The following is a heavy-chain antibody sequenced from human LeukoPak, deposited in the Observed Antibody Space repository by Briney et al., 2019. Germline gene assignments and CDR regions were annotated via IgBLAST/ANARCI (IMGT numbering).Heavy chain of an antibody. Sequence: GGSLRLSCAASGFTVSSNYMSWVRQAPGKGLEWVSIIYSGGSTFYADSVKGRFTISRDNSKNTLYLQMNSLRAEDTALYYCARDQTHDSSGYYSYWGQGTLVTVSS. J-gene: IGHJ4*02. D-gene: IGHD3-22*01. CDR1: GFTVSSNY. V-gene: IGHV3-53*01. CDR3: ARDQTHDSSGYYSY. CDR2: IYSGGST.